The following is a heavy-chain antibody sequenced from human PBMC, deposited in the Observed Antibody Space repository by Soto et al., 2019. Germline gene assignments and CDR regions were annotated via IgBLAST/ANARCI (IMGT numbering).Heavy chain of an antibody. CDR3: ARDMSIAAAGTYYYYYYGMDV. J-gene: IGHJ6*02. CDR1: GFTFSSYD. CDR2: IWYDGSNK. Sequence: QVQLVESGGGVVQPGRSLRLSCAASGFTFSSYDMHWVRQAPGKGLEWVAVIWYDGSNKYYADSVKGRFTISRDNSKNTLYLQMNSLRAEDTAVYYCARDMSIAAAGTYYYYYYGMDVWGQGTTVTVSS. V-gene: IGHV3-33*01. D-gene: IGHD6-13*01.